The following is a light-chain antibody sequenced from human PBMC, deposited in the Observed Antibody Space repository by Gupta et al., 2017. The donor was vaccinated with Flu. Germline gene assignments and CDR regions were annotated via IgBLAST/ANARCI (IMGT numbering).Light chain of an antibody. V-gene: IGLV1-47*01. Sequence: RVTIAGAGGRSKVGNNYVYWERQGPGAAPKLLIFRSNQRPSGVSDRFSGSKSGTSASLAISGLRSEDEADYSCAAWDDSLNGVVFGGGTRLTVL. J-gene: IGLJ2*01. CDR2: RSN. CDR1: RSKVGNNY. CDR3: AAWDDSLNGVV.